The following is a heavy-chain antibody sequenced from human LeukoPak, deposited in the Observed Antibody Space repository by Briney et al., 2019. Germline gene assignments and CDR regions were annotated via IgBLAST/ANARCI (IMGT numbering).Heavy chain of an antibody. Sequence: PSGTLSLTCTVSGDSISSTNYYWGWIRQPPGKGLEWIGSIYYSGSTHYNPSLESRVTISVDTSKNQFSLKLSSVTAADTAVYYCATSGWYLLPGVYWGQGTLVTVSS. CDR3: ATSGWYLLPGVY. V-gene: IGHV4-39*01. CDR2: IYYSGST. D-gene: IGHD6-19*01. CDR1: GDSISSTNYY. J-gene: IGHJ4*02.